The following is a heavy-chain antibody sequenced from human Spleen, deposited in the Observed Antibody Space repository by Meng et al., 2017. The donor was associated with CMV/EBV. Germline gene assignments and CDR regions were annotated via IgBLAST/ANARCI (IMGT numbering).Heavy chain of an antibody. J-gene: IGHJ4*02. Sequence: GESLKISCAGSGFTFSSYEMNWVRQAPGKGLVWVSRINSDGSSTSYADSVKGRFTISRDNAKNTLYLQMNSLRAEDTAVYYCAKLVRYSSSSPDDYWGQGTLVTVSS. V-gene: IGHV3-74*01. D-gene: IGHD6-6*01. CDR2: INSDGSST. CDR3: AKLVRYSSSSPDDY. CDR1: GFTFSSYE.